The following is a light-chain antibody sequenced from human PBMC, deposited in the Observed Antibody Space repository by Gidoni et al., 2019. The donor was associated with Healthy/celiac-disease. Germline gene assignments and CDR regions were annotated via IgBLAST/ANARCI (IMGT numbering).Light chain of an antibody. CDR3: QQYGASPLT. Sequence: EIILTQSPGTLSVSPGERATLFCRATQPVSGNFLAWYQQKPGQPPSLLIYDTSRRATGFPDRFSGSGSGTDFSLLISRLQTEDSALYYCQQYGASPLTFGGGTRVEI. V-gene: IGKV3-20*01. CDR1: QPVSGNF. CDR2: DTS. J-gene: IGKJ4*01.